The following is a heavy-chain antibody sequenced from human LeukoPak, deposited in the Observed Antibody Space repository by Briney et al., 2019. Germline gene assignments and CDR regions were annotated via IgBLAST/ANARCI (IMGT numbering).Heavy chain of an antibody. CDR1: GGSISNYY. CDR2: IYYSGST. J-gene: IGHJ4*02. V-gene: IGHV4-59*08. CDR3: ARRSHPYSSDWYFDS. D-gene: IGHD6-19*01. Sequence: SETLSLTCTVSGGSISNYYWSWIRQPPGKGLDWIGYIYYSGSTNYNPSLKSRVTISVDTSKNEFSLRLTSVTAADRAVYYCARRSHPYSSDWYFDSWGQGTLVTVSS.